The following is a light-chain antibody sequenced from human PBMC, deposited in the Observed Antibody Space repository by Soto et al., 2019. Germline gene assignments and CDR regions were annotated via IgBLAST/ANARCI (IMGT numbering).Light chain of an antibody. V-gene: IGKV3-15*01. Sequence: EIVMTQSPATLSVSPGERATLSCRASQSVGSSLAWYQQKPGQAPRLLIYGASTRATGIPARFSGSGSGTDFTLTISSLEPEDFAVYYCQQRSNWPLTFGGGTKVDIK. J-gene: IGKJ4*01. CDR3: QQRSNWPLT. CDR1: QSVGSS. CDR2: GAS.